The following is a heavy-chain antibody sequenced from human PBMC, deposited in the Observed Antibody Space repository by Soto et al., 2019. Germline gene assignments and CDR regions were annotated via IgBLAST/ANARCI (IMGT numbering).Heavy chain of an antibody. CDR1: GFTFSSYP. CDR3: AKGGAVAFDY. D-gene: IGHD6-19*01. Sequence: GGSLRLSCAASGFTFSSYPMCWVRQAPGKGLEWVSAISGSGGSTYYADSVKGRFTISRDNSKNTLYLQMNSLRAEDTAVYYCAKGGAVAFDYWGQGTLVTVSS. J-gene: IGHJ4*02. CDR2: ISGSGGST. V-gene: IGHV3-23*01.